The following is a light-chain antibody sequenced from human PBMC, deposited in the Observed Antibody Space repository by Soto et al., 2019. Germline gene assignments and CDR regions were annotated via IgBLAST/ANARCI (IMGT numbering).Light chain of an antibody. V-gene: IGKV1-13*02. Sequence: AIQVTQSPSSLSASVGDRVTITCRASQDIRGALAWYQQKPGKAPKLLIYDVSTVQSGVPSRFSGRGSGTEFTLTITSLQPEDFATYYCQQFNIYPITFGQGTGLDI. CDR2: DVS. CDR3: QQFNIYPIT. CDR1: QDIRGA. J-gene: IGKJ5*01.